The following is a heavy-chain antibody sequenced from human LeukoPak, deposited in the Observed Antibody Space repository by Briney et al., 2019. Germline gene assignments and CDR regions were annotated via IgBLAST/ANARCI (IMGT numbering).Heavy chain of an antibody. CDR1: GYTFTGYY. CDR3: AREISRWFDS. CDR2: INPNSGGT. J-gene: IGHJ5*01. V-gene: IGHV1-2*02. Sequence: ASVKVSCKASGYTFTGYYMHWVRQAPGQGLEWMGWINPNSGGTNYAQKFQGRVTMTSDTSISTAYMELSSLRSADTAVYYCAREISRWFDSWGQGTVVTVSS. D-gene: IGHD3-3*01.